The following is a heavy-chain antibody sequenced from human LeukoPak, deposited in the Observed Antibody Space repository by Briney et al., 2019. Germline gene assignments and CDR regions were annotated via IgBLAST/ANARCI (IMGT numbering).Heavy chain of an antibody. CDR2: ISGSGDST. D-gene: IGHD6-19*01. CDR1: GFTFSNYA. Sequence: GGSLRLSCAASGFTFSNYAMSWVRQAPGKGLEGVSAISGSGDSTYYADSVKGRFTISRDNSVNTLYVQMNSLRAEDTAVYYCAKVRQDSGWYGPFDYWGQGTLVAVSS. CDR3: AKVRQDSGWYGPFDY. V-gene: IGHV3-23*01. J-gene: IGHJ4*02.